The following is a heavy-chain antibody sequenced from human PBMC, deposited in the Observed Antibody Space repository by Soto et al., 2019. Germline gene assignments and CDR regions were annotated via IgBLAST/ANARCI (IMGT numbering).Heavy chain of an antibody. CDR1: GFTFSSYT. J-gene: IGHJ4*02. CDR3: AKACGIDY. CDR2: ISGSGSST. Sequence: PGGSLRLSCAASGFTFSSYTMSWVRQAPGKGLEWVSTISGSGSSTYSADSVKGRFTISRDNSKNTLYLQMNSLRVEDTAIYYCAKACGIDYCGQGTLVTVSS. V-gene: IGHV3-23*01.